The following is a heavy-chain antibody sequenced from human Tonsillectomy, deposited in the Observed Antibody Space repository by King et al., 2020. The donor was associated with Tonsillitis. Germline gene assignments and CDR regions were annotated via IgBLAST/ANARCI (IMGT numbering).Heavy chain of an antibody. CDR3: ARGSYDSSPIYGMDV. CDR2: IYYSGST. V-gene: IGHV4-59*01. D-gene: IGHD3-22*01. Sequence: QLQESGPGLVKPSETLSLTCTVSGGSISSYYWSWIRQPPGKGLEWIVYIYYSGSTNYNPSLKSRVTISVDTSKNQFSLKLSSVTAADTAVYYCARGSYDSSPIYGMDVWGQGTTVTVSS. CDR1: GGSISSYY. J-gene: IGHJ6*02.